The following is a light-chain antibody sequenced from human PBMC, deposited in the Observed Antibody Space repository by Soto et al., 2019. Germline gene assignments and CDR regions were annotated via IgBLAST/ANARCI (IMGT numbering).Light chain of an antibody. CDR3: QQYGTPPST. CDR2: GAS. J-gene: IGKJ4*01. CDR1: QSVSSSY. Sequence: EIVLTQSPGTLSLSPGERATLSCRASQSVSSSYLAWYQQKPGQAPRLLIYGASSRATGIPDRFSGSGSGTDFTLTITRLEPDDFAVYYCQQYGTPPSTFGGGTKVEIK. V-gene: IGKV3-20*01.